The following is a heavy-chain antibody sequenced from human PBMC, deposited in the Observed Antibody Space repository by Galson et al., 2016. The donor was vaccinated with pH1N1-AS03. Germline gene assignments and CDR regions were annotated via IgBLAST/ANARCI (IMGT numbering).Heavy chain of an antibody. CDR1: GFPFSGYE. J-gene: IGHJ4*02. CDR2: ISYSGDTE. CDR3: VRPSSGSFRY. D-gene: IGHD1-26*01. Sequence: GFPFSGYEMNWVRQAPGKGLEWISYISYSGDTENYADSVKGRFSISRDNAKNSLYLQMSALRPEDTAVYYCVRPSSGSFRYWGPGTLVTVSS. V-gene: IGHV3-48*03.